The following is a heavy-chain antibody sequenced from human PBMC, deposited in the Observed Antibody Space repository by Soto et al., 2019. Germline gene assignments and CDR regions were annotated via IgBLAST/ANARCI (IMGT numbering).Heavy chain of an antibody. CDR2: ISWNTGTI. Sequence: EVQLVESGGGLVQPGRSLRLSCAASGFTFDYYAMYWVRHGPGKGLEWVSGISWNTGTIGYADSVKGRFTISRDNAKNSLYLQMNNLRAEDTALYYCAKGHCSGGSCYSACDIWGQGTMVTVSS. CDR3: AKGHCSGGSCYSACDI. V-gene: IGHV3-9*01. CDR1: GFTFDYYA. J-gene: IGHJ3*02. D-gene: IGHD2-15*01.